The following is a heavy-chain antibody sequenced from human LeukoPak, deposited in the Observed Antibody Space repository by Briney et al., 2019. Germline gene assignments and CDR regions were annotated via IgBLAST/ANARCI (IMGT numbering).Heavy chain of an antibody. CDR2: TYYRSTWYN. J-gene: IGHJ5*02. D-gene: IGHD2-2*01. CDR3: ARRLTQYDCFDP. V-gene: IGHV6-1*01. Sequence: SQPLPLTRLFSGGSVPRNSVTGNGIRQSPARGLEWLGRTYYRSTWYNDYAVSVRGRITVNPDTSTNQFSLHLNSVPPADTAVYYCARRLTQYDCFDPWGQGILVTVSS. CDR1: GGSVPRNSVT.